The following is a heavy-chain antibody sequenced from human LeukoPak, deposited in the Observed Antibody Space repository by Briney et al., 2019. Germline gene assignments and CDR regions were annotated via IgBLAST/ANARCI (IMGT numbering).Heavy chain of an antibody. CDR1: GYTFTSYD. V-gene: IGHV1-8*02. J-gene: IGHJ4*02. Sequence: ASVKVSCKASGYTFTSYDINWVRQATGQGLEWMGWMNPNTGNTGYAQKFQGRVTMTRDTSISTAYMELSSLRSDDTAVYYCAREFLGSRGYYFDYWGQGTLVTVSS. CDR2: MNPNTGNT. D-gene: IGHD3-10*01. CDR3: AREFLGSRGYYFDY.